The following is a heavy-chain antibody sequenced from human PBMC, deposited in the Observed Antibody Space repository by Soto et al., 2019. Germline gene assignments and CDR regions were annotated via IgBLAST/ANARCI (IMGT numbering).Heavy chain of an antibody. Sequence: QVQLQESGPGLVKPSETLSLTCTVSGGSFSTYYWSWVRQPPGKGLEWIGYVYYSGSTNYNPSLKSRVTISVDTSKNQFSLKLTSVTAADTAMYYCARGGRSAYYYYMGVWGKGTTVTVSS. V-gene: IGHV4-59*01. CDR2: VYYSGST. CDR1: GGSFSTYY. J-gene: IGHJ6*03. CDR3: ARGGRSAYYYYMGV.